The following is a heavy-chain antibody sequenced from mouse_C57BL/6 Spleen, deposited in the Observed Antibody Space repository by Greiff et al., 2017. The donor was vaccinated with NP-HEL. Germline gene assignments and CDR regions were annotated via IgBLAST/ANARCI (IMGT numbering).Heavy chain of an antibody. D-gene: IGHD2-2*01. V-gene: IGHV1-64*01. Sequence: QVQLKQPGAELVKPGASVKLSCKASGYTFTSYWMHWVKQRPGQGLEWIGMIHPNSGSTNYNEKFKSKATLTVDKSSSTAYMQLSSLTSEDSAVYYCAIYGYDSWFAYWGQGTLVTVSA. CDR1: GYTFTSYW. CDR2: IHPNSGST. J-gene: IGHJ3*01. CDR3: AIYGYDSWFAY.